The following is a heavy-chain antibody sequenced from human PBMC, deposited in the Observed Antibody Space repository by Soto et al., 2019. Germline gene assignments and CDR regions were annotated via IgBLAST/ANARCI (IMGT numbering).Heavy chain of an antibody. D-gene: IGHD3-3*01. J-gene: IGHJ4*02. V-gene: IGHV3-9*01. CDR3: AKAVKRITSFGGVTTHFDY. CDR2: ISWNSGSI. Sequence: EVQLVESGGGLVQPGRSLRLSCAASGFTFDDNDMHWVRQAPGKGLEWVSGISWNSGSICYADSVKGRFTISRDNAKNSLYLQMNSLRAEDTALYYCAKAVKRITSFGGVTTHFDYWGQGTLVTVSS. CDR1: GFTFDDND.